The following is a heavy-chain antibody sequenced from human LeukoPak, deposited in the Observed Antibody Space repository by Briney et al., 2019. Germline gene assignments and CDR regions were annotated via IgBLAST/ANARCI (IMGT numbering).Heavy chain of an antibody. J-gene: IGHJ4*02. V-gene: IGHV2-5*01. Sequence: ESGPTLMHPTPTLTLTFSFSGFSLRTREEAVGWVRQPPVKPLEWLTLTYWSGEEHVTPSLKDRPTITKDASISQVVLTVTNMDPVDTATYYCAHRRLGYFDYWGQGALVTVSS. CDR3: AHRRLGYFDY. D-gene: IGHD6-13*01. CDR2: TYWSGEE. CDR1: GFSLRTREEA.